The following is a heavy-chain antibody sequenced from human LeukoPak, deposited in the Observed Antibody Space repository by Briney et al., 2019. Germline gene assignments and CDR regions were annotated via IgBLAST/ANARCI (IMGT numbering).Heavy chain of an antibody. CDR1: GFNFNTYT. CDR2: ISSSSTFT. D-gene: IGHD6-13*01. V-gene: IGHV3-48*01. CDR3: ARGYNHQIAAANDY. J-gene: IGHJ4*02. Sequence: GGSLRLSCAASGFNFNTYTFNWARQAPGKGLEWVAFISSSSTFTYYADSVKGRFTISRDNAKNSLFLQMNSLRVEDTAIYYCARGYNHQIAAANDYWGQGALVTVSS.